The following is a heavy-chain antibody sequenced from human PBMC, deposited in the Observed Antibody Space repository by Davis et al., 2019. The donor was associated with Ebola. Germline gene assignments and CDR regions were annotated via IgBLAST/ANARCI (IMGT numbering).Heavy chain of an antibody. V-gene: IGHV1-46*01. CDR1: GYTFTSYY. Sequence: ASVKVSCKASGYTFTSYYMHWVRQAPGQGLEWMGIINPSGGSTSYAQKFQGRVTMTRDTSTSTVYMELSSLRSEDTAVYYCARGQWLGYYYYYYGMDVWGQGTTVTVSS. CDR3: ARGQWLGYYYYYYGMDV. CDR2: INPSGGST. J-gene: IGHJ6*02. D-gene: IGHD6-19*01.